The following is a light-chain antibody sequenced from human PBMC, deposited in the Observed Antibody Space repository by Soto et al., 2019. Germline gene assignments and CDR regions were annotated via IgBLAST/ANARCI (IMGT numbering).Light chain of an antibody. CDR2: TAS. CDR3: LQLKRYPLT. CDR1: EGISPY. J-gene: IGKJ4*01. V-gene: IGKV1-9*01. Sequence: IQLTQSPSSLSASVGDRVAITCRASEGISPYLALYQEKPGKVPKLLIDTASTLQNGVPSRFSGSGSGTDFTRTLSSLQPEDFATYYCLQLKRYPLTFGGGTRVEIQ.